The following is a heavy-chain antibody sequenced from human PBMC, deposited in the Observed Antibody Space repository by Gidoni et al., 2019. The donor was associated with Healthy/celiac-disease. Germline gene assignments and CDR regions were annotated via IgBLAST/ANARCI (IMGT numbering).Heavy chain of an antibody. CDR1: GFTFSRSA. J-gene: IGHJ6*02. CDR3: AREKIFGVVTLYGMDV. CDR2: ISYDGSNK. V-gene: IGHV3-30-3*01. Sequence: QVQLVASGGGVVQPGRSLRLSCAASGFTFSRSAMPWVRQAPGKGLEWVAVISYDGSNKYYADSVKGRFTISRDNSKNTLYLQMNSLRAEDTAVYYCAREKIFGVVTLYGMDVWGQGTTVTVSS. D-gene: IGHD3-3*01.